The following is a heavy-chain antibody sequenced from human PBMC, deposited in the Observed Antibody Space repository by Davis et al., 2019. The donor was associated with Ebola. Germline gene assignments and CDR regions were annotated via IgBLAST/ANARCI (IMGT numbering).Heavy chain of an antibody. CDR2: IDWDDDK. V-gene: IGHV2-70*04. CDR1: GFSLTTAGTR. Sequence: SGPTLVKPAQTVTLTCTFSGFSLTTAGTRVSWIRQSAGQALEWLARIDWDDDKLYSTSLETRLSISMDTSKNHVVLTVTNVGPADTGTYYCARTTAVTPWSFDVWGQGALVTVSS. CDR3: ARTTAVTPWSFDV. J-gene: IGHJ4*02. D-gene: IGHD4-17*01.